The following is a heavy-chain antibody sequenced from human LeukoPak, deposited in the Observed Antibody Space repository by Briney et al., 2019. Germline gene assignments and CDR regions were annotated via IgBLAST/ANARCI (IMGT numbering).Heavy chain of an antibody. Sequence: ASVKVSCKASGYTFTSYGISWVRQAPGQGLEWMGWISAYNGNTNYAQKLQGRVTMTTDTSTSTAYMELRSRRSDDTAVYYCARELGYYDSSGYYYWGAFDIWGQGTMVTVSS. CDR2: ISAYNGNT. V-gene: IGHV1-18*01. J-gene: IGHJ3*02. CDR1: GYTFTSYG. CDR3: ARELGYYDSSGYYYWGAFDI. D-gene: IGHD3-22*01.